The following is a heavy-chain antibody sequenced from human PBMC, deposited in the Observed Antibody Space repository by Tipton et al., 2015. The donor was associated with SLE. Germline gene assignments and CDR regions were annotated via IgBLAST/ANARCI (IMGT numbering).Heavy chain of an antibody. D-gene: IGHD6-13*01. V-gene: IGHV4-34*01. J-gene: IGHJ6*02. CDR2: INHSGST. CDR1: GGSFSGYS. CDR3: ARDISGYSSSGCYYYSAMDV. Sequence: TLSLTCAVYGGSFSGYSWSWIRQPPGKGLERIGEINHSGSTNYNPSLKSRVTISLDTSKNQFSLKLTSVTTADTAVYHCARDISGYSSSGCYYYSAMDVWRHGRTVTGSS.